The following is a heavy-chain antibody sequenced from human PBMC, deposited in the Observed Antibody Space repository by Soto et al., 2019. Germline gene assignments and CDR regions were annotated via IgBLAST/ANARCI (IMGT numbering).Heavy chain of an antibody. D-gene: IGHD6-19*01. CDR2: IYPGDPDT. Sequence: PGESLKISWKGSGYSFTSFWIGWVRQMPGKGLEWMGIIYPGDPDTRYSPSFQGLVTTSADKSSSTANLQWSSLKASDTAMYDYARRRQWLYGMDVWGQGTTVTVSS. CDR1: GYSFTSFW. V-gene: IGHV5-51*01. J-gene: IGHJ6*02. CDR3: ARRRQWLYGMDV.